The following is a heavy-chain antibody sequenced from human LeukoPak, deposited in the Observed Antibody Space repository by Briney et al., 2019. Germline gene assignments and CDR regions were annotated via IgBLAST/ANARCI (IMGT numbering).Heavy chain of an antibody. CDR3: ARDQRVSTKDYYYYYMDV. CDR2: INTNTGNP. D-gene: IGHD6-13*01. Sequence: ASVKVSCKASGYTFTSYAMNWVRQAPGQGLEWMGWINTNTGNPTYAQGFTGRFVFSLDTSVSTAYLQISSLKAEDTAVYYCARDQRVSTKDYYYYYMDVWGKGTTVTVSS. V-gene: IGHV7-4-1*02. J-gene: IGHJ6*03. CDR1: GYTFTSYA.